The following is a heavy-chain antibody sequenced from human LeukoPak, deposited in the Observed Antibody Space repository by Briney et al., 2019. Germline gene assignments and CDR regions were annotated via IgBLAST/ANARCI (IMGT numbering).Heavy chain of an antibody. V-gene: IGHV3-9*01. D-gene: IGHD2-21*02. J-gene: IGHJ4*02. CDR3: ARVVYCGGDCYSVPDYFDY. CDR1: GFTFDDYA. Sequence: GGSLRLSCAASGFTFDDYAMHWVRQAPGKGLEWVSGISWNSGSIGYAGSVKGRFTISRDNAKNSLYLQMNSLRAEDTAVYYCARVVYCGGDCYSVPDYFDYWGQGTLVTVSS. CDR2: ISWNSGSI.